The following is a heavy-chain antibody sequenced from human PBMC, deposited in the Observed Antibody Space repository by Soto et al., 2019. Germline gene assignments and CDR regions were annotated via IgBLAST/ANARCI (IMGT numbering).Heavy chain of an antibody. CDR1: GYTFTSYA. J-gene: IGHJ5*02. CDR3: ARDLRRITGTTYCSDP. CDR2: INAGNGNT. V-gene: IGHV1-3*01. Sequence: GASVKVSCKASGYTFTSYAMHWVRQAPGQRLEWMGWINAGNGNTKYSQKFQGRVTITRDTSASTAYMELSSLRSEDTAVYYCARDLRRITGTTYCSDPWGQRTLVTVSS. D-gene: IGHD1-7*01.